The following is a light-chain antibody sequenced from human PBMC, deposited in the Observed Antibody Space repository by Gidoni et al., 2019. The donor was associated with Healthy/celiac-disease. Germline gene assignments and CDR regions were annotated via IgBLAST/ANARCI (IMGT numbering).Light chain of an antibody. CDR2: EGS. Sequence: QSALTQPASVSGSPGQSITISCTGTSSDVGSYNLVSWYQQHPGKAPKLMIYEGSKRPAGVSNRFSASKSGNTASLTISGLQAEDEADYYCCSYAGSSTLYVFGTVTKVTVL. V-gene: IGLV2-23*01. CDR3: CSYAGSSTLYV. J-gene: IGLJ1*01. CDR1: SSDVGSYNL.